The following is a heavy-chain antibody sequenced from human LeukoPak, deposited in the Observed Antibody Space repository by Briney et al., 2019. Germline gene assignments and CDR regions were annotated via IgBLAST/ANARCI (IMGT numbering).Heavy chain of an antibody. Sequence: AAVTVSFMASVGTFIINSISWVRQAPGEGGEGLGGIIPMLGTINYAQSFQGRVTITADKSTGTAYMELSNLRSEDTAIYYCATDGARVQGYTLGWFDHWGQGTLVTVSS. CDR2: IIPMLGTI. J-gene: IGHJ5*02. V-gene: IGHV1-69*06. D-gene: IGHD5-18*01. CDR3: ATDGARVQGYTLGWFDH. CDR1: VGTFIINS.